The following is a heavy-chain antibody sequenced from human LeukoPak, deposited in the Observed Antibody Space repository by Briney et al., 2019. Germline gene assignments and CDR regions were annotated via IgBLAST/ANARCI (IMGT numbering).Heavy chain of an antibody. CDR2: ISGTGSDT. D-gene: IGHD5-18*01. CDR3: AKDLANGYSNDY. Sequence: TGGSLRLSCAASGFTFSSYAMSWVRQAPGKGLEWVSAISGTGSDTYHADSVKGRFTISRDNSRNTLYLQMNTLRAEDTAVYYCAKDLANGYSNDYWGQGTLVTVSS. CDR1: GFTFSSYA. V-gene: IGHV3-23*01. J-gene: IGHJ4*02.